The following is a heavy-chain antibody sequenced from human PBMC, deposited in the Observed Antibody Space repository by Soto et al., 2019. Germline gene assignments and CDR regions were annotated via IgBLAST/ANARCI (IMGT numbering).Heavy chain of an antibody. V-gene: IGHV3-74*01. J-gene: IGHJ4*01. CDR3: MRGNTGYGNFDY. CDR2: IYRDGTT. D-gene: IGHD5-12*01. Sequence: PGGSVRLSCAVSGFSLNNYWMHWVRQRPGKGLVWVARIYRDGTTSYADSVKGRFTISRDNAKNTVSLQMNSLKDEDTAVYYCMRGNTGYGNFDYWGDGTLVTVS. CDR1: GFSLNNYW.